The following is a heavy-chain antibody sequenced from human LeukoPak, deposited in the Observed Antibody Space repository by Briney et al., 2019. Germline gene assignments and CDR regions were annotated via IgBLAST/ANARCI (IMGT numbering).Heavy chain of an antibody. V-gene: IGHV3-23*01. CDR3: AKDGSITIFGVVISPIDY. J-gene: IGHJ4*02. CDR2: ISGSGGST. D-gene: IGHD3-3*01. CDR1: GFTFSSYA. Sequence: PGGSLRLSCAASGFTFSSYAMSWVRQAPGKGLEWVSAISGSGGSTYYADSVKGRFTISRDNSKNTLYLQMNSLRAEDTAVYYCAKDGSITIFGVVISPIDYWGQGTLVTVSS.